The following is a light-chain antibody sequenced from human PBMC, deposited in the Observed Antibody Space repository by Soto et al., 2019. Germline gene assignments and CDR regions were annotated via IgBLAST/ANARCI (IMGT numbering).Light chain of an antibody. CDR1: QSVSSSY. Sequence: EIVLTQSAGTLSLSPGERSTLAFSSSQSVSSSYLAWYQQKPGQAPRLLIYGASSRATGIPDRFSGSGSGTDFTLTISRLEPEDFAVYYCQQYGSSPITFGQGTRLEIK. CDR3: QQYGSSPIT. CDR2: GAS. V-gene: IGKV3-20*01. J-gene: IGKJ5*01.